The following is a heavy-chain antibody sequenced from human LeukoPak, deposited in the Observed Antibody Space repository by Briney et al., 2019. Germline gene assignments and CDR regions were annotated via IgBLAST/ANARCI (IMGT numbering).Heavy chain of an antibody. CDR2: LYGGGTS. V-gene: IGHV3-53*01. CDR3: ARASSIGAAGLFDY. CDR1: GFTVSSNY. J-gene: IGHJ4*02. D-gene: IGHD6-13*01. Sequence: GGSLRLSCAASGFTVSSNYMSWVRQAPGKGLEWVSVLYGGGTSFYADSVKGRFTISRDNSKNTLYLQMNGLRAEDTAVYFCARASSIGAAGLFDYWGQGTLVTVSS.